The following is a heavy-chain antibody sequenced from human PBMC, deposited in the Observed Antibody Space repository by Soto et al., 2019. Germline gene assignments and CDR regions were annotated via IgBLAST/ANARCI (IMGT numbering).Heavy chain of an antibody. D-gene: IGHD3-10*01. CDR3: AKGVRGVPNWFDP. J-gene: IGHJ5*02. Sequence: QVQLQESGPGLVRPSQTLSLSCTVSGGSISNSANHWSWIRQHPGEGLEWIGYIYYSGGTYYSQSLKGRVTMSKDASKNQFSLKLSSVTAADTAVYYCAKGVRGVPNWFDPWGQGTLVTVSS. CDR2: IYYSGGT. CDR1: GGSISNSANH. V-gene: IGHV4-31*03.